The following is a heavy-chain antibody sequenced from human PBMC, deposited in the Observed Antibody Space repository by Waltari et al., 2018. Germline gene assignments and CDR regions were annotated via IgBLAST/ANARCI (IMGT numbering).Heavy chain of an antibody. CDR2: ISGSGGST. CDR3: AKKGGELLVDAFDI. D-gene: IGHD1-26*01. Sequence: EVQLFASGRGLVQPGGSLSPSCAASGFTFRIYAMIWVRQAPGKGLEWVAAISGSGGSTYYADSVKGRFTISRDNSKNTLYLQMNSLRAEDTAVYYCAKKGGELLVDAFDIWGQGTMVTVSS. V-gene: IGHV3-23*01. J-gene: IGHJ3*02. CDR1: GFTFRIYA.